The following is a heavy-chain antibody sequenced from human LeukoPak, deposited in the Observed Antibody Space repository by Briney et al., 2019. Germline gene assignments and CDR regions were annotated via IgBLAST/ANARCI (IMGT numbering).Heavy chain of an antibody. CDR1: GGSISNSDYY. J-gene: IGHJ4*02. CDR2: IYYSGST. V-gene: IGHV4-39*07. CDR3: ASLPWGVRGVIIQDFDY. D-gene: IGHD3-10*01. Sequence: MSSETLSLTCTVSGGSISNSDYYWGWIRQPPGKGLESIGSIYYSGSTYYNPSLKSRVTISVDTSKNQFSLNLSSVTAADTAVYYCASLPWGVRGVIIQDFDYWGQGTLVTVSS.